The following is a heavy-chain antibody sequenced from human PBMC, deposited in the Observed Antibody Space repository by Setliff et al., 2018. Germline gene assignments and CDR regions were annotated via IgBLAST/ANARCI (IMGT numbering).Heavy chain of an antibody. CDR3: ATSTWELGGFDY. D-gene: IGHD1-26*01. Sequence: GASVKVSCKVSGYTLTELSMHWVRQAPGKGLESMGGFDPEDGETIYAQKFQGRVTMTEDTSTDTAYMELSSLRSEDTAVYYCATSTWELGGFDYWGQGTLVTVSS. V-gene: IGHV1-24*01. CDR2: FDPEDGET. J-gene: IGHJ4*02. CDR1: GYTLTELS.